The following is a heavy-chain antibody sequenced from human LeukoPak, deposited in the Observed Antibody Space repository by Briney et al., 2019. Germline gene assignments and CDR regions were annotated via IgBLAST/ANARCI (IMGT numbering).Heavy chain of an antibody. J-gene: IGHJ4*02. CDR3: AKDARILVWFGELLN. D-gene: IGHD3-10*01. CDR1: GFTFSNYG. CDR2: ISYDGSKK. Sequence: GGSLRLSCAASGFTFSNYGMHWVRQAPGKGLEWVALISYDGSKKYYLDSVKGRFSISRDNSKNTLDLQKNSLRAEDTAIYYCAKDARILVWFGELLNWGQGTLVTVSS. V-gene: IGHV3-30*18.